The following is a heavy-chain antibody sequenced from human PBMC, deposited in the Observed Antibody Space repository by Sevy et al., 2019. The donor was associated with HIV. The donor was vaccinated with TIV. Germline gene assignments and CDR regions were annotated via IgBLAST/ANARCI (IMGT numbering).Heavy chain of an antibody. CDR3: ARVGIVVGGAFDI. J-gene: IGHJ3*02. D-gene: IGHD2-15*01. V-gene: IGHV3-7*01. CDR1: GFTFTDHW. CDR2: IKPDGSEI. Sequence: GGSLTLSCVASGFTFTDHWMTWLRQAPGKGLEWVANIKPDGSEIYYVASVKGRFTISRDNAKNSLYLQMNSLRAEDTAVYYCARVGIVVGGAFDIWGQGTMVTVSS.